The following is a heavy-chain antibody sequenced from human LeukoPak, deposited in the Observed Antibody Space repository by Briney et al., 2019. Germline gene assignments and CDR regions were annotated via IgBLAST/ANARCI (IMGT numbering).Heavy chain of an antibody. V-gene: IGHV1-2*04. CDR1: GGTFSSYA. J-gene: IGHJ4*02. CDR2: INPNSGGT. CDR3: ARVDGSSWGFDY. Sequence: ASVKVSCKASGGTFSSYAISWVRQAPGQGLEWMGWINPNSGGTNCAQKFQGWVTMTRDTSISTAYMELSRLRSDDTAVYYCARVDGSSWGFDYWGQGTLVTVSS. D-gene: IGHD6-13*01.